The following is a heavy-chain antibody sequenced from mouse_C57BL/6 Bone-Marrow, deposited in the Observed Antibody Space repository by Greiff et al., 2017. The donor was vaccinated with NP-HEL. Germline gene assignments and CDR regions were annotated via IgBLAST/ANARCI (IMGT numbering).Heavy chain of an antibody. CDR3: ARSYYYGSSSYV. CDR2: INPNNGGT. D-gene: IGHD1-1*01. J-gene: IGHJ1*03. V-gene: IGHV1-26*01. Sequence: EVKLQQSGPELVKPGASVKISCKASGYTFTDYYMNWVKQSHGKSLEWIGDINPNNGGTSYNQKFKGKATLTVDKSSSTAYMELRSLTSEDSAVYYCARSYYYGSSSYVWGTGTTVTVSS. CDR1: GYTFTDYY.